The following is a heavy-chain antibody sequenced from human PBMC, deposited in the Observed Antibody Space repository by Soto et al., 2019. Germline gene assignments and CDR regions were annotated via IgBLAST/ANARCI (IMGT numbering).Heavy chain of an antibody. CDR1: GGSFSPNY. V-gene: IGHV4-59*12. J-gene: IGHJ4*02. D-gene: IGHD3-22*01. CDR2: IYYCGST. Sequence: SETLSLTCTISGGSFSPNYWSWIRQPPGKGLEWIGYIYYCGSTCYNPSLKSRVTISVDRSKNQFSLKLSSVTAADTAVYYCARGGVDYYDSSGYYFSPYYFDYWGQGTLVTVSS. CDR3: ARGGVDYYDSSGYYFSPYYFDY.